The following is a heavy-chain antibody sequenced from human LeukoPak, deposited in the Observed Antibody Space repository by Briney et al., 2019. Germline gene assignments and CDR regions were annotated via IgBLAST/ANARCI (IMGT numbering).Heavy chain of an antibody. CDR3: ARELGDGYNPFDY. V-gene: IGHV4-59*01. D-gene: IGHD5-24*01. Sequence: SETLSLTCTVSGGSISSYYWSWIRQPPGKGLEWIGYIYYSGSTDYNPSLKSRVTISVDTSKNQFSLKLTSVTVADTAVYYCARELGDGYNPFDYWGQGTLVTVSS. J-gene: IGHJ4*02. CDR1: GGSISSYY. CDR2: IYYSGST.